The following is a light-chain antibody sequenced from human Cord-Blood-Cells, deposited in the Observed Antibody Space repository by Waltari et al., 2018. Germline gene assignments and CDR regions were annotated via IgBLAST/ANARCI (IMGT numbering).Light chain of an antibody. J-gene: IGLJ1*01. CDR1: SPNTGAGYD. CDR2: GNS. V-gene: IGLV1-40*01. CDR3: QSYDSSLSGYV. Sequence: QSVLTQPPSVSGAPGQRVTISCTGSSPNTGAGYDVHWYQQLPGTAPKLLIYGNSNRPSGVPDRFSGSKSGTSASLAITGLQAEDEADYYCQSYDSSLSGYVFGTGTKVTDL.